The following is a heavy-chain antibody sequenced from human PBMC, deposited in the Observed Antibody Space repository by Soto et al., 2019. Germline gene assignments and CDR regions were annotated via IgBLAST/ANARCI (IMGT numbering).Heavy chain of an antibody. CDR1: GYTFTSYY. Sequence: ASVKVSCKASGYTFTSYYMHWVRQAPGQGLEWMGIINPSGGSTSYAQKFQGRVTMTRDTSTSTVYMELSSLRSEDTAVYYCAKDYYYGSGSYYQFDYWGQGTLVTVSS. J-gene: IGHJ4*02. CDR2: INPSGGST. D-gene: IGHD3-10*01. CDR3: AKDYYYGSGSYYQFDY. V-gene: IGHV1-46*01.